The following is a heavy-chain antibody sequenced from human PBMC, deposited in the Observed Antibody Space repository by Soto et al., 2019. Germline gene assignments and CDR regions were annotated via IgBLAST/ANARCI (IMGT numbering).Heavy chain of an antibody. Sequence: QVQLQESGPGLVKPSQTLSLTCTVSGGSISSGGYYWSWIRQHPGKGLEWIGYIYYSGSTYYNPSLKSRVTISVDTSKNQFSLKLSSVNAAGTAVYYCARDRVVPAAILHAFDIWGQGTMVNVSS. D-gene: IGHD2-2*01. V-gene: IGHV4-31*03. CDR3: ARDRVVPAAILHAFDI. CDR1: GGSISSGGYY. CDR2: IYYSGST. J-gene: IGHJ3*02.